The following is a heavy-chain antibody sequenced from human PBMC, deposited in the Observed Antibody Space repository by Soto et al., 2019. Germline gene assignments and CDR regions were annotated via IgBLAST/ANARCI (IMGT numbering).Heavy chain of an antibody. CDR2: IKSKTDGGTT. Sequence: GGSLRLSCAASGFTFSSYDMHWVRQAPGKGLEWVGRIKSKTDGGTTDYAAPVKGRFTISRDDSKNTLYLQMNSLKTEDTAVYYCTTDPVTMIVVVPSSGWGQGT. CDR1: GFTFSSYD. D-gene: IGHD3-22*01. V-gene: IGHV3-15*07. CDR3: TTDPVTMIVVVPSSG. J-gene: IGHJ4*02.